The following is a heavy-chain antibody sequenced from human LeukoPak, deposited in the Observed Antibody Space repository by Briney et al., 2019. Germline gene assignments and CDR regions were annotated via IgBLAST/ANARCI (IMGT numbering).Heavy chain of an antibody. CDR3: ARVRLPGSRGSLYFDY. CDR1: GFTDSSNY. D-gene: IGHD2-15*01. CDR2: LYSGGST. J-gene: IGHJ4*02. V-gene: IGHV3-66*02. Sequence: GGSLRLSCAASGFTDSSNYMSWVRQAREEGLEWVSVLYSGGSTYYADSVKGRFTISRDNSKNTLYLHMNSLRAEDTAVYYCARVRLPGSRGSLYFDYWGQGTRVTVSS.